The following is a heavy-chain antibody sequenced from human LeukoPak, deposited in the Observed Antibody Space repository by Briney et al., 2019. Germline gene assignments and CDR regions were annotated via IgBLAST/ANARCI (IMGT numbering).Heavy chain of an antibody. V-gene: IGHV3-13*04. Sequence: PGGSLRLSCAASGFTFSSSDMHWVRQVIGEGLEWVSAIDTAGDTYYLASVKGRFTISRENAKSSLYLQMNSLRAGDTAVYYCARVGRLSAFDIWGQGTMVTVSS. CDR1: GFTFSSSD. D-gene: IGHD3-16*01. CDR3: ARVGRLSAFDI. J-gene: IGHJ3*02. CDR2: IDTAGDT.